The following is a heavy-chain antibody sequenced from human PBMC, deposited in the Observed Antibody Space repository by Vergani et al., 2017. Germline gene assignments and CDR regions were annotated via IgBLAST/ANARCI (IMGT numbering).Heavy chain of an antibody. D-gene: IGHD2-15*01. CDR2: IYPADSDT. CDR3: ARQSSYSDF. CDR1: EYSFGNYW. Sequence: EVELVQSGPEMRKPGESLKISCKGSEYSFGNYWIGWVRQMPGKGLEWMGIIYPADSDTRYGPSFQGQVTISADKSISTAFLQWDSLKASYTALYYCARQSSYSDFWGQGTLVTVSS. V-gene: IGHV5-51*01. J-gene: IGHJ4*02.